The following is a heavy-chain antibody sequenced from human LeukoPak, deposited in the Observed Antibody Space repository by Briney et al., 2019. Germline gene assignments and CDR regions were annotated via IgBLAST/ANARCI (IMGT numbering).Heavy chain of an antibody. J-gene: IGHJ5*02. Sequence: PGGSLRLSCAASGFTFSTYWMHWVRQAPGKGLVWVSGVNTDGSRTNYADSVKGRFTISRDNAKNTLHLQMNSLRAEDTAVYYCAGDGLVVRGTFPENWFDPWGQGTLVTVSS. CDR1: GFTFSTYW. CDR3: AGDGLVVRGTFPENWFDP. V-gene: IGHV3-74*01. CDR2: VNTDGSRT. D-gene: IGHD3-10*01.